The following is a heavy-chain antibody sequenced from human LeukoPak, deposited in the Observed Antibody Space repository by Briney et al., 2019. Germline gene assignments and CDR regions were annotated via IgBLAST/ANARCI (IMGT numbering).Heavy chain of an antibody. CDR3: ARVLGYCSSTSCLNAFDI. Sequence: PSETLSPTCTVSGCSISSGYYWGWIRQPPGKGLEWIGSIYHSGSTYYNPSLKSRVTISVDTSKNQFSLKLSSVTAADTAVYYCARVLGYCSSTSCLNAFDIWGQGTMVTVSS. D-gene: IGHD2-2*01. CDR2: IYHSGST. V-gene: IGHV4-38-2*02. CDR1: GCSISSGYY. J-gene: IGHJ3*02.